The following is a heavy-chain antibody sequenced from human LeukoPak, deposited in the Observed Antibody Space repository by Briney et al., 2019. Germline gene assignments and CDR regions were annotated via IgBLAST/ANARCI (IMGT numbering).Heavy chain of an antibody. D-gene: IGHD2-8*02. V-gene: IGHV4-34*01. CDR1: GGSFSVFY. Sequence: SETLSLTCAAYGGSFSVFYWNCIRKPPGEGLEWIGKISQSGGINYNPSLQCRVTVSVDTSNNHFSLTWPPVTAADTAVYYCARGYSEYWRGRGKGALVTV. CDR3: ARGYSEYWRG. J-gene: IGHJ4*02. CDR2: ISQSGGI.